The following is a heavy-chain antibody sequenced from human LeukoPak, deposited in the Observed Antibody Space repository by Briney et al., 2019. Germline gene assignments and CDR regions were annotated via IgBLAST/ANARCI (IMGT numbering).Heavy chain of an antibody. CDR1: GYSISSGYY. D-gene: IGHD6-13*01. CDR2: IHHSGST. V-gene: IGHV4-38-2*01. J-gene: IGHJ4*02. CDR3: ARNLGYSSLDY. Sequence: SETLSLTCDVSGYSISSGYYWGWIRQPPGKGLVWIGSIHHSGSTYHNPSLKSRVIISVDTSKNQFSLKLSSVTAADTAVYYRARNLGYSSLDYWGQGALVTVSS.